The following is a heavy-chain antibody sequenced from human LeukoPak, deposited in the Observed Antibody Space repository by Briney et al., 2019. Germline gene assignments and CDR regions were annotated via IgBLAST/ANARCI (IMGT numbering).Heavy chain of an antibody. CDR2: ISDSGGST. CDR3: AKRGVVIRVILVGFHKEAYYFDS. Sequence: GGSLRLSCAVSGITLSNYGMSWVRQAPGKGLEWVAGISDSGGSTNYADSVKGRFTVSRDNPKNTLYLQMNSLRAEDTAVYFCAKRGVVIRVILVGFHKEAYYFDSWGQGALVTVSS. J-gene: IGHJ4*02. V-gene: IGHV3-23*01. D-gene: IGHD3-22*01. CDR1: GITLSNYG.